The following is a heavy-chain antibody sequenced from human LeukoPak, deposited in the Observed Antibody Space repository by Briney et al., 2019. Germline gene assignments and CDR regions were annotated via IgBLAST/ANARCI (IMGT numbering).Heavy chain of an antibody. Sequence: SETLSLTCTVSGGSISSYYWSWIRQPAGKGLGWIGRIYTSGSTNYNPALKSRVTISVDTSKNQFSLKLSSVTAADTAVYYCAREVISSDAFDIWGQGTMVTVSS. J-gene: IGHJ3*02. CDR3: AREVISSDAFDI. D-gene: IGHD3-16*02. CDR2: IYTSGST. V-gene: IGHV4-4*07. CDR1: GGSISSYY.